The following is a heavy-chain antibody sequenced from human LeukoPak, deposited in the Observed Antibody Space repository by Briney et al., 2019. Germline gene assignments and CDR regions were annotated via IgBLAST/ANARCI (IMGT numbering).Heavy chain of an antibody. V-gene: IGHV1-18*01. D-gene: IGHD5-18*01. Sequence: GAPVKVSCKASGYTFTNYGINWVRQAPGQGLEWMGWISTYNGDTNYAQKLQDRVTMTTDTSTSTAYMELRSLRSDGTAVYYCARGASYGFSMGYWGQGTLVTVSS. J-gene: IGHJ4*02. CDR3: ARGASYGFSMGY. CDR2: ISTYNGDT. CDR1: GYTFTNYG.